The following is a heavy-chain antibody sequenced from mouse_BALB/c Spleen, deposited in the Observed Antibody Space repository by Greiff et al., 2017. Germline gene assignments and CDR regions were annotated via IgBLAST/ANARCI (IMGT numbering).Heavy chain of an antibody. CDR1: GFTFSSYG. D-gene: IGHD1-1*01. CDR2: INSNGGST. J-gene: IGHJ1*01. CDR3: ARFYYYGSSHWYFDV. V-gene: IGHV5-6-3*01. Sequence: EVQLVESGGGLVQPGGSLKLSCAASGFTFSSYGMSWVRQTPDKRLELVATINSNGGSTYYPDSVKGRFTISRDNAKNTLYLQMSSLKSEDTAMYYCARFYYYGSSHWYFDVWGAGTTVTVSS.